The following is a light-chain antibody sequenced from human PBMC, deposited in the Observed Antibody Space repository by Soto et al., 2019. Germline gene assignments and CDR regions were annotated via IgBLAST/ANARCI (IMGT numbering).Light chain of an antibody. Sequence: VNHSPSSLSPTIGDRVTITCRASQGFSSWLACYQQKPGKAPKLLIYAASSLQSGVPSRFSGSGSGTDFTFTISSLQPEDVATYYCQQSLSIPPTFAHGTKVDIK. CDR1: QGFSSW. CDR3: QQSLSIPPT. J-gene: IGKJ1*01. V-gene: IGKV1-12*01. CDR2: AAS.